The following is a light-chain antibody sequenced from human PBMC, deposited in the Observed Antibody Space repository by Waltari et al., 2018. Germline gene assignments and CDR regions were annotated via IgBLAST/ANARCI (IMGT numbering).Light chain of an antibody. J-gene: IGLJ3*02. CDR1: SSNIGAGYD. CDR3: QSYDSSLSGLWV. CDR2: GTS. V-gene: IGLV1-40*01. Sequence: QSVLTQPPSVSGAPGQRVTISCTGSSSNIGAGYDVHWYQQLPGTAPKLLIYGTSNRPSGGPDRFSGSKSGTSASLAITGLQAEDEADYYCQSYDSSLSGLWVFGGGTKLTVL.